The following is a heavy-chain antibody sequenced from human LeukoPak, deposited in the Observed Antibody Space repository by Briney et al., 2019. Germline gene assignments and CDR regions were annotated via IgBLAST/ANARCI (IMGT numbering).Heavy chain of an antibody. CDR2: INQVEKT. V-gene: IGHV4-34*01. J-gene: IGHJ6*03. Sequence: SETLSLTCAVHGGSLTGYSWAWVRQSPGEGLEWIGEINQVEKTIYSPSLESRVSISLEASRNQFFLQLTSVAAADTAMYYCARGRATPSRLFFDYYFMDVWGKGTTVTVSS. CDR3: ARGRATPSRLFFDYYFMDV. CDR1: GGSLTGYS. D-gene: IGHD4-23*01.